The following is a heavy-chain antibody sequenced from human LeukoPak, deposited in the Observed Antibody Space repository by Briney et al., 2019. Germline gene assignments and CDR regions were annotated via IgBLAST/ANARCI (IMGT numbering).Heavy chain of an antibody. CDR1: GFILSSYA. D-gene: IGHD5-24*01. Sequence: GGSLRLSCEASGFILSSYAMNWVRQAPGKGLEWVSVIYSGGSTYYADSVKGRFTISIDNSKNTLYLQMNSLRAADTAVYYCARVFGYNHFDSWGQGTLVTVSS. V-gene: IGHV3-53*01. CDR2: IYSGGST. CDR3: ARVFGYNHFDS. J-gene: IGHJ4*02.